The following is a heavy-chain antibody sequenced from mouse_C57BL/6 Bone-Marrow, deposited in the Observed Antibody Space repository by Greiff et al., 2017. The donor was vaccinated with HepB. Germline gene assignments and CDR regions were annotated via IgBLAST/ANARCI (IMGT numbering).Heavy chain of an antibody. D-gene: IGHD2-3*01. J-gene: IGHJ1*03. CDR2: IDPENGDT. V-gene: IGHV14-4*01. Sequence: EVKLQESGAELVRPGASVKLSCTASGFNIKDDYMHWVKQRPEQGLEWIGWIDPENGDTEYASKFQGKATITADTSSNTAYLQLSSLTSEDTAVYYCTKDGYYWYFDVWGTGTTVTVSS. CDR3: TKDGYYWYFDV. CDR1: GFNIKDDY.